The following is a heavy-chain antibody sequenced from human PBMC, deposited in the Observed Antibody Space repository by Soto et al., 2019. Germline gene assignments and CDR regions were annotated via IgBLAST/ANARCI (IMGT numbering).Heavy chain of an antibody. CDR3: ANLPIRIQLWPFDY. CDR2: ISGSGGST. CDR1: GFTFSSYA. V-gene: IGHV3-23*01. D-gene: IGHD5-18*01. Sequence: PGGSLRLSCAASGFTFSSYAMSWVRQAPGKGLEWVSAISGSGGSTYYADSVKGRFTISRDNSKNTLYLQMNSLRAEDTAVYYCANLPIRIQLWPFDYWGQGTLVTVSS. J-gene: IGHJ4*02.